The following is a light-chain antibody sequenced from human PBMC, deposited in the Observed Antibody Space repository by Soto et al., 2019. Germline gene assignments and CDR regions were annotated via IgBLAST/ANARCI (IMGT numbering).Light chain of an antibody. Sequence: DIQMTQSPSSVSASVGDRVTITCRASQGISSWLGWFQQKPGEAPKLLIHAASSLQSGAPSRFSGSGSGTEFTLTINSLQPEDFATYYCQQANSFPLTFGQGTRLEIK. CDR2: AAS. V-gene: IGKV1-12*01. CDR1: QGISSW. J-gene: IGKJ5*01. CDR3: QQANSFPLT.